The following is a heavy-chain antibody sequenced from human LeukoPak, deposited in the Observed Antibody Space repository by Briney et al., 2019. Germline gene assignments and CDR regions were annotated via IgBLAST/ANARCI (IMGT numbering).Heavy chain of an antibody. J-gene: IGHJ4*02. CDR3: AKVRFLEWLLSSF. D-gene: IGHD3-3*01. CDR1: GFTFSSYA. CDR2: ISGSGGST. V-gene: IGHV3-23*01. Sequence: GGSLRLSCAASGFTFSSYAMSRVRQAPGKGLEWVSAISGSGGSTYYADSVKGRFTISRDNSKNTLYLQMNSLRAEDTAVYYCAKVRFLEWLLSSFGGQGTLVTVSS.